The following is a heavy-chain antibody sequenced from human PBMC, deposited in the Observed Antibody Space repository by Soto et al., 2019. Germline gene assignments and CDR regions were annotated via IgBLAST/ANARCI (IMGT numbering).Heavy chain of an antibody. J-gene: IGHJ4*02. D-gene: IGHD6-19*01. Sequence: QVQLVQSGAEVKKPGSSVKVSCKASGGTFSSYAISWVRQAPGPGLEWMGGIISIFGTANYAQKFQGRVTITADESTSTAYMELSSLRSEDTAVYYCARGAIPGYSSGWTLDYWGQGTLVTVSS. CDR2: IISIFGTA. CDR3: ARGAIPGYSSGWTLDY. CDR1: GGTFSSYA. V-gene: IGHV1-69*01.